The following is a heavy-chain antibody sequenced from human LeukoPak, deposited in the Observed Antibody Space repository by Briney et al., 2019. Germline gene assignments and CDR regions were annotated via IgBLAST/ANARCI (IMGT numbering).Heavy chain of an antibody. V-gene: IGHV4-59*12. CDR3: ARDNIAAAGPTRGERRTNAFDI. Sequence: SETLSLTCTVSGGSISSYYWSWIRQPPGKGLEWIGYIYYSGSTYYNPSLKSRVTISVDTSKNQFSLKLSSVTAADTAVYYCARDNIAAAGPTRGERRTNAFDIWGQGTMVTVSS. CDR2: IYYSGST. D-gene: IGHD6-13*01. CDR1: GGSISSYY. J-gene: IGHJ3*02.